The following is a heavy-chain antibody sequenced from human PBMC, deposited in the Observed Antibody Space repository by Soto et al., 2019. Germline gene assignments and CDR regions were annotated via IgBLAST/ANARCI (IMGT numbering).Heavy chain of an antibody. CDR1: GYTFTSCA. D-gene: IGHD3-3*01. CDR3: ASTYYDFWSGYLAFDY. V-gene: IGHV1-3*01. Sequence: ASVKVTCKASGYTFTSCAMRWVRQAPGQRLEWMGWINAGNGNTKYSQKFRGRVTITRDTSASTAYMELSSLRSEDTAVYYCASTYYDFWSGYLAFDYWGQGTLVTVSS. J-gene: IGHJ4*02. CDR2: INAGNGNT.